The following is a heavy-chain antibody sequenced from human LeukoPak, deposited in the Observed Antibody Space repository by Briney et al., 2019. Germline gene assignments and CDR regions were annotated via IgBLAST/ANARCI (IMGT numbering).Heavy chain of an antibody. J-gene: IGHJ6*02. CDR3: AKDTSSSAYYYYGMDV. Sequence: GGSLRLSCAASGFTFSSYAMSWVRQAPGKGLEWVSAISGSGGSTYYADSVKGRFTISRDNSKNTLYLQMNSLRAEDTAVYYCAKDTSSSAYYYYGMDVWGQGTTVTVSS. D-gene: IGHD6-6*01. CDR2: ISGSGGST. V-gene: IGHV3-23*01. CDR1: GFTFSSYA.